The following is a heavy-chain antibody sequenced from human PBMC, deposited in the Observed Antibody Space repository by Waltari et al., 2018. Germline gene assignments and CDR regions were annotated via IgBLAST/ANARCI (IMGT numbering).Heavy chain of an antibody. CDR2: FDPGDGEI. V-gene: IGHV1-24*01. CDR3: ATHYCSGGSCYYPYYYALDA. D-gene: IGHD2-15*01. J-gene: IGHJ6*02. CDR1: GNTLTALS. Sequence: QVQLVQSGAEVKKPGASLKVSCRVSGNTLTALSMHWVRQAPGKGLEWMGRFDPGDGEIIYTQKFRGRVSMTADTSTDTAYMEVSSLRSEDTAVYFCATHYCSGGSCYYPYYYALDAWGQGTTVTVSS.